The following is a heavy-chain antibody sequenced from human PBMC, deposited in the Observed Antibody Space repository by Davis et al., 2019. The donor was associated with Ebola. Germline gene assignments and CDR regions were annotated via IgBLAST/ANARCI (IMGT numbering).Heavy chain of an antibody. J-gene: IGHJ2*01. CDR1: GGSISSYY. CDR3: ARWLVGATNRVLDWYFDL. Sequence: PSETLSLTCTVSGGSISSYYWSWIRQPPGKGLEWIGYIYYSGSTNYNPSLKSRVTISVDTSKNQFSLKLSSVTAADTAVYYCARWLVGATNRVLDWYFDLWGRGTLVTVSS. D-gene: IGHD1-26*01. CDR2: IYYSGST. V-gene: IGHV4-59*08.